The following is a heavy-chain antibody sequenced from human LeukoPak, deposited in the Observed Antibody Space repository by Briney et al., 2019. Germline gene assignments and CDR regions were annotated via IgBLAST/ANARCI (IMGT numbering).Heavy chain of an antibody. CDR1: GFMFSGNW. Sequence: GGSLRLSCAASGFMFSGNWMSWVRLAPGKGLEWVANIKEDGTETYYVDSVKGRFTISRDNAKNSLYLQMNSLRVEDTAVYYCAKEGRSLQTYWGQGTLVTVSS. CDR3: AKEGRSLQTY. D-gene: IGHD5-24*01. CDR2: IKEDGTET. J-gene: IGHJ4*02. V-gene: IGHV3-7*03.